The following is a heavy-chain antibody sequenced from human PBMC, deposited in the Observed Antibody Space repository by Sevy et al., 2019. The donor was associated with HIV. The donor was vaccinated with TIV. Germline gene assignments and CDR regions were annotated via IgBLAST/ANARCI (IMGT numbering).Heavy chain of an antibody. Sequence: SETLSLTCSVSGGSLRSPGEYWIWIRQPPGKGLEWIGYIYSNGNHYYNPSLRSRVTLSIDTSQNQFSLNLSSVTAADTAIYFCARGGTTLARKNFDYWGQGTLVTVSS. D-gene: IGHD3-3*02. CDR1: GGSLRSPGEY. CDR2: IYSNGNH. CDR3: ARGGTTLARKNFDY. J-gene: IGHJ4*02. V-gene: IGHV4-31*03.